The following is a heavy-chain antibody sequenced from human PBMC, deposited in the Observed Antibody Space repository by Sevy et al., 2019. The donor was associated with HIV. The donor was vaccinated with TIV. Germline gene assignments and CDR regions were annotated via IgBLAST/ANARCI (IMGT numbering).Heavy chain of an antibody. CDR3: ARGIFSYGYWREFDY. Sequence: SETLSLTCTVSGGSISSFYWNWIRQSPGKGLEWVGYISYSGSTNYNPSLKSRVTISVDTSKNQFSLKLSSVTAADTAVYYCARGIFSYGYWREFDYWGQGNLVTVSS. V-gene: IGHV4-59*01. CDR1: GGSISSFY. D-gene: IGHD5-18*01. J-gene: IGHJ4*02. CDR2: ISYSGST.